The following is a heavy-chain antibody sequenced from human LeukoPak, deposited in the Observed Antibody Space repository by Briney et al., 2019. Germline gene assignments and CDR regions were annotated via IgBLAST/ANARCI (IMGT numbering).Heavy chain of an antibody. J-gene: IGHJ4*02. D-gene: IGHD3-9*01. CDR1: GFTFSRYA. V-gene: IGHV3-64D*06. CDR3: AKAEGYDILTGLDY. Sequence: PGGSLRLSCSASGFTFSRYAMHWVRQAPGKGLEYVSAVSSNGGSTYYADSVKGRFTISRDNSKNTLYLQMSSLRAEDTAVYYCAKAEGYDILTGLDYWGQGTLVTVSS. CDR2: VSSNGGST.